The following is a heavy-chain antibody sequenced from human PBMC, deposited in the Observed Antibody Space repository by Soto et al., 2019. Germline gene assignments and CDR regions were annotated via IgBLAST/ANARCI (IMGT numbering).Heavy chain of an antibody. Sequence: EVQLVESGGGLVKPGGSLRLSCAGSGFTFSDAWMNWVRQAPGKGLEWVGRVKSKTHGGTADYAAPVKGRFTISRDDSENTVFLQMNSPKTEDTAMYYCSTGGYYPDYWGQGTLVTVSS. CDR1: GFTFSDAW. V-gene: IGHV3-15*01. D-gene: IGHD3-10*01. CDR2: VKSKTHGGTA. CDR3: STGGYYPDY. J-gene: IGHJ4*02.